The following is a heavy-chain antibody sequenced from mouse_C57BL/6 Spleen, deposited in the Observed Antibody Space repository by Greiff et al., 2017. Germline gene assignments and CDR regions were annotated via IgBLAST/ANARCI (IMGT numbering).Heavy chain of an antibody. D-gene: IGHD1-1*01. CDR3: ARSSDTTVVYLDFEV. J-gene: IGHJ1*03. CDR1: GYTFTSYW. CDR2: IDPSDSET. V-gene: IGHV1-52*01. Sequence: QVQLQQPGAELVRPGSSVKLSCKASGYTFTSYWMHWVKQRPIQGLEWIGNIDPSDSETHYNQKFKDKATLTVDKSSSTAYMQLSSLTSEDSAVYYCARSSDTTVVYLDFEVWGTGTTVTVSS.